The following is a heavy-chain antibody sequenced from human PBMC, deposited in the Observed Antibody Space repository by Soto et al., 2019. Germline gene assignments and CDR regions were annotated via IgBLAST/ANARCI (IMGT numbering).Heavy chain of an antibody. CDR3: ATEQTTDIVVVPAAIDY. Sequence: QVQLVQSGAEVKKPGSSVKVSCKASGGTFSSYTTSWVRQAPGQGLEWMGRIIPILGIANYAQKFQGRVTITADKSTSTAYMELSSLRSEDTAVYYCATEQTTDIVVVPAAIDYWGQGTLVTVSS. D-gene: IGHD2-2*01. CDR2: IIPILGIA. CDR1: GGTFSSYT. J-gene: IGHJ4*02. V-gene: IGHV1-69*02.